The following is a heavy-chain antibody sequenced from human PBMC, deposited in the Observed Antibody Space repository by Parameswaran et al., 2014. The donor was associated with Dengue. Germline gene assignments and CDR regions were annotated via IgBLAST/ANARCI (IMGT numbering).Heavy chain of an antibody. Sequence: SETLSLTCAVYGGSFSGYYWSWIRQPPGKGLEWIGEINHSGSTNYNPSLKSRVTISVDTSKNQFSLKLSSVTAADTAVYYCARDRPGSYYTYYYYGMDVWGQGTTVTVSS. V-gene: IGHV4-34*01. CDR2: INHSGST. D-gene: IGHD3-10*01. CDR1: GGSFSGYY. J-gene: IGHJ6*02. CDR3: ARDRPGSYYTYYYYGMDV.